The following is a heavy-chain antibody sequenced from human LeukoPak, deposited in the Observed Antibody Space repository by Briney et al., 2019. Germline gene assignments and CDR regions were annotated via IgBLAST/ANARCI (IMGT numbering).Heavy chain of an antibody. V-gene: IGHV3-53*01. J-gene: IGHJ4*02. CDR1: GFIVSSNQ. D-gene: IGHD1-14*01. Sequence: GGSLRLSCAASGFIVSSNQMTWVRQALGKGLEWVSVIYSGGSTYYADSVKGRFIISRDNSKNTLYLQMNSLRVEDTAVYYCARSEPPVASFDYWGQGTLVTVSS. CDR2: IYSGGST. CDR3: ARSEPPVASFDY.